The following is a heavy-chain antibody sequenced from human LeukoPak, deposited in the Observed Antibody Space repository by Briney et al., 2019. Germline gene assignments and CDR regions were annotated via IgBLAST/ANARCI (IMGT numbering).Heavy chain of an antibody. CDR2: ISWNSGSI. D-gene: IGHD3-3*01. V-gene: IGHV3-9*01. J-gene: IGHJ6*02. Sequence: PGRSLRLSCAASGFTFDDYAMPWVRQAPGKGLEWVSGISWNSGSIGYADSVKGRFTISRDNAKNSLYLQMNSLRAEDTAVYYCASTIFGVYYYYGMDVWGQGTTVTVSS. CDR3: ASTIFGVYYYYGMDV. CDR1: GFTFDDYA.